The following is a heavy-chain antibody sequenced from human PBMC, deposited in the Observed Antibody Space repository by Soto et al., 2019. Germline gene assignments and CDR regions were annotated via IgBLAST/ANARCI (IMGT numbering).Heavy chain of an antibody. CDR1: GFTFSNYA. CDR2: ISGSGST. D-gene: IGHD2-21*02. CDR3: AKVTIRVDCCYY. J-gene: IGHJ4*02. V-gene: IGHV3-23*01. Sequence: EVQLLESGGGLVQPGGSLRLSCAASGFTFSNYAMNWVRQAPGKGLEWVSAISGSGSTYYADYVKGRFIITRNNSKNTLYMQMNSLRAEDTAVYYCAKVTIRVDCCYYWGPGTLVTVSS.